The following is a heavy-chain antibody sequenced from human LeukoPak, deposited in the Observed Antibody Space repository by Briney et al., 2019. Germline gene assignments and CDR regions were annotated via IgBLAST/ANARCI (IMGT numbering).Heavy chain of an antibody. CDR2: ISGSGGST. CDR3: AKHVLRYFDCPSDY. CDR1: GFTFSTYA. D-gene: IGHD3-9*01. J-gene: IGHJ4*02. Sequence: DPRGCLIRACSAPGFTFSTYAMSSVRQAPGKGLELVSGISGSGGSTYYADSVKGRFTISRDNSKNTLYLQMNSLRAEDTAVYYCAKHVLRYFDCPSDYWGQGTLVTVSS. V-gene: IGHV3-23*01.